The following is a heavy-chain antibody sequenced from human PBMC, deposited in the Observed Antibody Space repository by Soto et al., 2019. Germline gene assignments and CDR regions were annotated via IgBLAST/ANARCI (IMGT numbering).Heavy chain of an antibody. Sequence: QVQLVESGGGVVQPGRSLRLSCAASGFTFSSYGMHWVRQAPGKGLEWVAVIWHDGSNKYYADSVKGRFTISRDNSKNTLYLQMNSLRAEVTAVYYCAMRGYSYGLTSIYYCYGMDVWGQGTTVTVSS. CDR3: AMRGYSYGLTSIYYCYGMDV. D-gene: IGHD5-18*01. J-gene: IGHJ6*02. CDR2: IWHDGSNK. V-gene: IGHV3-33*01. CDR1: GFTFSSYG.